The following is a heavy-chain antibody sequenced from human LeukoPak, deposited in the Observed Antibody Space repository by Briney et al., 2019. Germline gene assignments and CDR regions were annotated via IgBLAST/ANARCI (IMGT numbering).Heavy chain of an antibody. CDR3: ARAAPRDYSGGSWFFDWFDP. CDR1: GYTSTDYY. V-gene: IGHV1-2*02. J-gene: IGHJ5*02. D-gene: IGHD2-15*01. Sequence: ASLKVSCKASGYTSTDYYVHWVRPAAGQGLEWMGWINPNSGGINYAQKFQGRVTMTRDTSTSTAYMELNSLTSDDTAVYYFARAAPRDYSGGSWFFDWFDPWGQGTLVTVSS. CDR2: INPNSGGI.